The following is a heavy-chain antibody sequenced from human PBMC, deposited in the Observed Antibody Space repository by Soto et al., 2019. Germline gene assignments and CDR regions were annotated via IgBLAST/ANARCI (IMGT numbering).Heavy chain of an antibody. D-gene: IGHD4-17*01. Sequence: QVQLQESGPGLVKPSETLSLTCTVSGGSISGYYWSWIRQPPGKGLEWIGHIYYSGSTNYNPSLKXXVXIXADTSKNHFSLNLSSVTAADTAVYYCARFYGASVDYWGQGTLVTVSS. V-gene: IGHV4-59*08. CDR1: GGSISGYY. J-gene: IGHJ4*02. CDR3: ARFYGASVDY. CDR2: IYYSGST.